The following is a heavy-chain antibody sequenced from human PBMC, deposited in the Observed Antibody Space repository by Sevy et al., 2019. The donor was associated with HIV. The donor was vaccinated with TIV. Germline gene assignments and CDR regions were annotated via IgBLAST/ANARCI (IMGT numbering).Heavy chain of an antibody. CDR2: ISYDGSNK. V-gene: IGHV3-30-3*01. CDR3: ARDHDYDSSGPIANDY. D-gene: IGHD3-22*01. J-gene: IGHJ4*02. Sequence: GGSLGLSCAASGFTFSSYAMHWVRQAPGKGLEWVAVISYDGSNKYYADSVKGRFTISRDNSKSTLYLQMNSLRAEDTAVYYCARDHDYDSSGPIANDYWGQGTLVTVSS. CDR1: GFTFSSYA.